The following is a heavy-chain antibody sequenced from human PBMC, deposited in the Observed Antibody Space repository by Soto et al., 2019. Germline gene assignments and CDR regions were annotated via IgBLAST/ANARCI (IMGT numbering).Heavy chain of an antibody. CDR3: ARDEYYDFWSGYYSIRTANFDY. CDR2: IKQNGGEK. J-gene: IGHJ4*02. CDR1: GFTFRSFS. D-gene: IGHD3-3*01. Sequence: GGSLRLSCAASGFTFRSFSMSWVRQAPGKGLEWVANIKQNGGEKYYVDSVKGRFTISRDNAKNSLYLQMNSLRAEDTAVYYCARDEYYDFWSGYYSIRTANFDYWGQGTLVTVSS. V-gene: IGHV3-7*03.